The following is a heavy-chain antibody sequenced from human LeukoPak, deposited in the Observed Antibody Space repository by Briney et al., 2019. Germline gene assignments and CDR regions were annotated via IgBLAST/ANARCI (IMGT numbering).Heavy chain of an antibody. D-gene: IGHD3-22*01. CDR3: ADQGGYTNWFDP. CDR2: IIPIFGTA. J-gene: IGHJ5*02. V-gene: IGHV1-69*05. CDR1: GGTFSSYA. Sequence: ASVKVSCKASGGTFSSYAISWVRQAPGQGLEWMGRIIPIFGTANYAQKFQGRVTITTDESTSTAYMELSSLRSEDTAVYYCADQGGYTNWFDPWGQGTLVTVSS.